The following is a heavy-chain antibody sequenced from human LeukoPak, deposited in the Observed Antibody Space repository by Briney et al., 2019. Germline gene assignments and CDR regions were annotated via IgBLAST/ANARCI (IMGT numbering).Heavy chain of an antibody. CDR3: ARVGYGYSGYYYGMDV. D-gene: IGHD5-18*01. Sequence: SETLSLTCAVYGGSFSGYYWSWIRQPPGKGLEWIWEINYSGSTNYNPSLKSRVTISVDTSKNQFSLKLSSVTAADTAVYYCARVGYGYSGYYYGMDVWGQGTTVTVSS. CDR2: INYSGST. V-gene: IGHV4-34*01. J-gene: IGHJ6*02. CDR1: GGSFSGYY.